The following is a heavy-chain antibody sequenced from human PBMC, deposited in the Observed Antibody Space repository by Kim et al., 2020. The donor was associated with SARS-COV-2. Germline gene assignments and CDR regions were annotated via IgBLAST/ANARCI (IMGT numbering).Heavy chain of an antibody. CDR3: ARGDEVRFAELTV. CDR2: INTNTGNP. Sequence: ASVKVSCKASGYTFSYNAMNWVRQAPGQGLEWMGWINTNTGNPTYAQGFTERFVFSLDTSVNTAYLQISSLKAEDTALYYCARGDEVRFAELTVWGQGTLVTVSS. CDR1: GYTFSYNA. D-gene: IGHD3-10*01. J-gene: IGHJ4*02. V-gene: IGHV7-4-1*02.